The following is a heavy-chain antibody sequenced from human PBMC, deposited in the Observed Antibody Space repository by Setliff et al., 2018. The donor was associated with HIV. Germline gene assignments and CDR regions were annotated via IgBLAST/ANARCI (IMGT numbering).Heavy chain of an antibody. Sequence: ASVKVSCKASGYTLSSHYIHWVRQAPGHRPEWVGWINPQTGGTDFAQKFQGRITMTSDTSVNTVFIELSRLKSDDTALYYCARDLRNSNTLFGVLNFVFDLWGQGTLVTVSS. CDR2: INPQTGGT. J-gene: IGHJ4*02. D-gene: IGHD3-3*01. CDR3: ARDLRNSNTLFGVLNFVFDL. CDR1: GYTLSSHY. V-gene: IGHV1-2*02.